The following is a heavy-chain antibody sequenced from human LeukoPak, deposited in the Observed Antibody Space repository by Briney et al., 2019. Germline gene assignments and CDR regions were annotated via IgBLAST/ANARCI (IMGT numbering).Heavy chain of an antibody. Sequence: SETLSLTCAVYGGSFSGYYWSWIRQPPGKGLEWIGEINHSGSTNYNPSLKSRVTISVDTSKNQFSLKLSSVTAADTAVYYCAIGLVRDVFDYWGQGTLVTVSS. CDR1: GGSFSGYY. J-gene: IGHJ4*02. CDR3: AIGLVRDVFDY. V-gene: IGHV4-34*01. CDR2: INHSGST. D-gene: IGHD6-19*01.